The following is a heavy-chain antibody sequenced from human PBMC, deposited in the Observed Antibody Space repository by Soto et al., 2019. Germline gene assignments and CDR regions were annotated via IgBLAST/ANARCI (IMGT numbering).Heavy chain of an antibody. D-gene: IGHD1-20*01. Sequence: PSETLSLTCTVSGGSISSYYWSWIRQPPGKGLEWIGYIYYSGSTNYNPSLKSRVTISVDTSKNQFSLKLSSVTAADTAVYYCAGRQYNWNGLDYWGQGTLVTVSS. J-gene: IGHJ4*02. V-gene: IGHV4-59*12. CDR3: AGRQYNWNGLDY. CDR2: IYYSGST. CDR1: GGSISSYY.